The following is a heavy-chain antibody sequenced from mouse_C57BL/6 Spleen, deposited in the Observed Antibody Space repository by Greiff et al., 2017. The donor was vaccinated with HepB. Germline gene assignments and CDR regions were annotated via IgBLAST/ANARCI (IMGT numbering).Heavy chain of an antibody. Sequence: EVQLVESGGGLVKPGGSLKLSCAASGFTFSDYGMHWVRQAPEKGLEWVAYISSGSSTIYYADTVKGRFTISRDNAKNTLFLQMTSLRSEDTAMNYCARRRDYYGSSYFDYWGQGTTLTVSS. CDR3: ARRRDYYGSSYFDY. CDR2: ISSGSSTI. D-gene: IGHD1-1*01. J-gene: IGHJ2*01. V-gene: IGHV5-17*01. CDR1: GFTFSDYG.